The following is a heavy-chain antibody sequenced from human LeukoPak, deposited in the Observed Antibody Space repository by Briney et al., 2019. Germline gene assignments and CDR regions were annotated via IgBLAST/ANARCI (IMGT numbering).Heavy chain of an antibody. CDR1: GFTFSSCA. V-gene: IGHV3-23*01. J-gene: IGHJ4*02. CDR3: ARGGLFAYYFDY. CDR2: ISGSGGST. D-gene: IGHD3-10*02. Sequence: GGSLRLSCAASGFTFSSCAMGWVRQAPGKGLEWVSAISGSGGSTYYADSVKGRFTISRDNAKNTLYLQMNSLRAEDTAVYYCARGGLFAYYFDYWGQGTLVTVSS.